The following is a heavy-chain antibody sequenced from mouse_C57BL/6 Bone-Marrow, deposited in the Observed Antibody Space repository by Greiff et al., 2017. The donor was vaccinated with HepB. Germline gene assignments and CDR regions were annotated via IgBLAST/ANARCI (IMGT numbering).Heavy chain of an antibody. J-gene: IGHJ2*01. CDR2: IYPRSGNT. CDR3: ARRGDY. V-gene: IGHV1-81*01. CDR1: GYTFTSYG. Sequence: QVQLQQSGAELARPGASVKLSCKASGYTFTSYGISWVKQRTGQGLECIGEIYPRSGNTYYNEKFKGKATLTADKSSSTAYMELRSLTSEDSAVYFCARRGDYWGQGTTLTVSS.